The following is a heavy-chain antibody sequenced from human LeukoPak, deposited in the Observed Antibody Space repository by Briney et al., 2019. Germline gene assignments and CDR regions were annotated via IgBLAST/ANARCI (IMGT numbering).Heavy chain of an antibody. Sequence: PETLSLTCAVYGGSFSGYYWSWIRQPPGKGLEWIGEINHSGSTNYNPSLKSRVTISVDTSKNQFSLKLSSVTAADTAVYYCARGEGQLWSYYFDYWGQGTLVTVSS. CDR1: GGSFSGYY. CDR2: INHSGST. CDR3: ARGEGQLWSYYFDY. D-gene: IGHD5-18*01. J-gene: IGHJ4*02. V-gene: IGHV4-34*01.